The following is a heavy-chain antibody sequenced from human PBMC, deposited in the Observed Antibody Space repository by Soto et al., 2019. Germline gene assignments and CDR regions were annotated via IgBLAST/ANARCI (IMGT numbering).Heavy chain of an antibody. J-gene: IGHJ6*03. Sequence: SETLSLTCTVSGGSISSRSYYWGWIRQPPGKGLEWIGSIYYSGSTYYNPSLKSRVTISVPTSKNQFSLKPSPVTAADTAVYYCARHNYCSGGSCQRDYYYYMDVWGKGTTVTVSS. CDR2: IYYSGST. CDR1: GGSISSRSYY. V-gene: IGHV4-39*01. CDR3: ARHNYCSGGSCQRDYYYYMDV. D-gene: IGHD2-15*01.